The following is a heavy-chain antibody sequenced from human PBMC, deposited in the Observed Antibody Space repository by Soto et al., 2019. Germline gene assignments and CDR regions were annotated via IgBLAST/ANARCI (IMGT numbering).Heavy chain of an antibody. CDR1: GGTFGNSA. CDR3: ARDTARQQLGGNYYYGIAV. J-gene: IGHJ6*02. CDR2: IIPIFPTP. Sequence: QVQLVQSGAEVKKPGSSVTVSCKASGGTFGNSAISWVRQAPGQGLEWMGGIIPIFPTPDYAQKFQGSVTTTADEPTTPADRELTSLRSGDTAVYYCARDTARQQLGGNYYYGIAVGGQGTTVTGPS. D-gene: IGHD5-18*01. V-gene: IGHV1-69*12.